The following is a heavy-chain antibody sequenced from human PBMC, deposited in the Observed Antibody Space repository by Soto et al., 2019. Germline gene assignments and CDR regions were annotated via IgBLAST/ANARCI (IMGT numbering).Heavy chain of an antibody. V-gene: IGHV3-23*01. CDR2: ISGSGGST. CDR1: GFTFSSYA. CDR3: AKDRGIVEGATPPVVYFDY. J-gene: IGHJ4*02. D-gene: IGHD1-26*01. Sequence: PGGSLRLSCAASGFTFSSYAMSWVRQAPGKGLEWVSAISGSGGSTYYADSVKGRFTISRDNSKNTLYLQMNSLRAEDTAVYYCAKDRGIVEGATPPVVYFDYWGQGTLVTVSS.